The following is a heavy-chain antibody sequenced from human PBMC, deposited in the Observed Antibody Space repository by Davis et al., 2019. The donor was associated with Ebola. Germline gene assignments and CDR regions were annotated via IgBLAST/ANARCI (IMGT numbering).Heavy chain of an antibody. D-gene: IGHD3-22*01. CDR2: IKAYDGNT. J-gene: IGHJ5*02. Sequence: AASVKVSCKASGYPFTTYGISWVRQAPGQGLEWMGWIKAYDGNTHYAQKLQGRITMTIDTSTTTAFMELRSLRSDDTAVYYCARGRDYYDTDGYYPFSWSDLWGQGTLVTVSS. V-gene: IGHV1-18*01. CDR3: ARGRDYYDTDGYYPFSWSDL. CDR1: GYPFTTYG.